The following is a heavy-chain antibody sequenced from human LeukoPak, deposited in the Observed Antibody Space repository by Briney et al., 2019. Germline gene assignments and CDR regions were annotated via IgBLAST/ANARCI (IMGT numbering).Heavy chain of an antibody. CDR1: GYTFSNNG. V-gene: IGHV1-18*01. Sequence: AAVRVSCKASGYTFSNNGISWVRQAPGQGLECMGWISAFNGDTNYAQTFQGRVTLTTDTSTTTAYMDLGSLRSDDTAVYYCARACRGGDYDSYFDYWGQGTLLTVSS. CDR3: ARACRGGDYDSYFDY. J-gene: IGHJ4*02. D-gene: IGHD4-17*01. CDR2: ISAFNGDT.